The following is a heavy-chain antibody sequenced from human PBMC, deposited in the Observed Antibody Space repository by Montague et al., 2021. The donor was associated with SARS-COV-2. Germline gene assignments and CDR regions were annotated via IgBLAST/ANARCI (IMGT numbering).Heavy chain of an antibody. CDR1: GDSIGSYH. V-gene: IGHV4-59*01. CDR3: ARGAGGGATFVYDL. J-gene: IGHJ3*01. CDR2: IYYSGT. Sequence: SETLSLTCSVSGDSIGSYHWSWIRQPPGKGLEYIGYIYYSGTNYNPSLKIRFTISADTSNNQFSLKLSSVTAADTAVYYCARGAGGGATFVYDLWGQGTMVTVSS. D-gene: IGHD1-26*01.